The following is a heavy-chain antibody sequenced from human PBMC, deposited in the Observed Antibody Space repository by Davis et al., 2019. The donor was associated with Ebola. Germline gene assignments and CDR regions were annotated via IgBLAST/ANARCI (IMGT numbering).Heavy chain of an antibody. D-gene: IGHD6-19*01. J-gene: IGHJ4*02. Sequence: SVKGRFTISRDNAKNTLYLQMDSLRAEDTAVYYCARDIAVAGTIGFDYWGQGTLVTVSS. V-gene: IGHV3-74*01. CDR3: ARDIAVAGTIGFDY.